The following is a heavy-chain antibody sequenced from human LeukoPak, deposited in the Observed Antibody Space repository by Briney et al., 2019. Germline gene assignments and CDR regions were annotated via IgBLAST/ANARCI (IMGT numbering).Heavy chain of an antibody. V-gene: IGHV3-30*03. CDR1: GFTFSSYG. CDR2: ISCDGSNK. J-gene: IGHJ6*02. Sequence: GGSLRLSCAASGFTFSSYGMHWVRQAPGKGLEWVAVISCDGSNKYYVDSVKGRFTISRDNSKNTLYLQMNSLRAEDTAVYYCATSGGYYYYYGMDVWGQGTTVTVSS. D-gene: IGHD3-16*01. CDR3: ATSGGYYYYYGMDV.